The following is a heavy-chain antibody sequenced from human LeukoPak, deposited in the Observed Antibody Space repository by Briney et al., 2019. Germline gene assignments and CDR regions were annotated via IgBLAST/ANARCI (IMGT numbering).Heavy chain of an antibody. CDR2: IKKDGSEK. J-gene: IGHJ4*02. CDR1: GFTFSSYW. V-gene: IGHV3-7*03. Sequence: PGGSLRLSCAASGFTFSSYWMNWVRQAPGNALEWVAYIKKDGSEKYYVDSVKGRFTISRDSSRNTLFLQMNSLRAEDTAVYYCGRRNSDSYYGDWGQGTLVTVSS. CDR3: GRRNSDSYYGD. D-gene: IGHD3-22*01.